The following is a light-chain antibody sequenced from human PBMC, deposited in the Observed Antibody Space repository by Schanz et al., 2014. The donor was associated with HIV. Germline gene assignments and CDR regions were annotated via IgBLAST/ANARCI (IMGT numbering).Light chain of an antibody. CDR1: NLGSKS. CDR3: QVWDSSSDAV. J-gene: IGLJ2*01. CDR2: YDE. V-gene: IGLV3-21*04. Sequence: SYELTQPPSVSVAPGKTARITCGGGNLGSKSVHWYQQKPGQAPVLVIYYDEDRPSGIPERFSGSNSGHTATLTITRVEAGDEADYYCQVWDSSSDAVFRGGTKLTVL.